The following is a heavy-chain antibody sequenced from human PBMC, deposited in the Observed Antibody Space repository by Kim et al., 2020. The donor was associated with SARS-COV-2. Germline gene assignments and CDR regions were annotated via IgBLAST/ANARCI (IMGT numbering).Heavy chain of an antibody. D-gene: IGHD6-13*01. J-gene: IGHJ4*02. V-gene: IGHV4-39*01. CDR3: ARHYSGIAAAGRYIFDY. Sequence: LKSRVTISVDTSKNQFSLKRSSVTAADTAVYYCARHYSGIAAAGRYIFDYGGQGTLVTVSS.